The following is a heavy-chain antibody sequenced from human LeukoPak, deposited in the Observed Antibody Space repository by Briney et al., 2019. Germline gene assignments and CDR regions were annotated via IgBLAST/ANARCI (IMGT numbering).Heavy chain of an antibody. CDR1: GFTISKYW. V-gene: IGHV3-74*01. Sequence: QPGGSLRLSCAASGFTISKYWMHWVRQAPGKGLVWVSRISSDGSSTNYADSVKGRLTISRDNAKNTLYLQMNSLRAEDTAVYYCGRDQRGLPSFDNWGQGTLVTVSS. CDR2: ISSDGSST. J-gene: IGHJ4*02. CDR3: GRDQRGLPSFDN.